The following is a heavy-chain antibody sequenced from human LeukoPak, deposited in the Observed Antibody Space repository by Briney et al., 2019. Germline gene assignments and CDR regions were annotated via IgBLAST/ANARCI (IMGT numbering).Heavy chain of an antibody. CDR2: INHRGTT. D-gene: IGHD2-2*01. V-gene: IGHV4-34*01. J-gene: IGHJ5*02. Sequence: TSETLSLTCTVSGESFSHYYWSWLRQTPGKGLEWIGEINHRGTTNYNPSLKSRVAISIDTSRNQFSLQVTSVTAADTAVFYCARGAFHTSSVWFDPWGQGTLVTASS. CDR1: GESFSHYY. CDR3: ARGAFHTSSVWFDP.